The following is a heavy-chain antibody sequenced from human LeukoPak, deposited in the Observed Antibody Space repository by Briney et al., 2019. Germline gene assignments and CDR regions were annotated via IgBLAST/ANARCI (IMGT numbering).Heavy chain of an antibody. CDR1: GFPFSDYY. D-gene: IGHD3-9*01. Sequence: GGSLRLSCAAYGFPFSDYYMTWIRQAPGKGLEWVSCISTSGRTIYYADSVKGRFTISRENAQNSLYLQMNSLRDEDTAVYYCARSVLRYFDDDAFDIWGQGTMVTVSS. V-gene: IGHV3-11*04. J-gene: IGHJ3*02. CDR3: ARSVLRYFDDDAFDI. CDR2: ISTSGRTI.